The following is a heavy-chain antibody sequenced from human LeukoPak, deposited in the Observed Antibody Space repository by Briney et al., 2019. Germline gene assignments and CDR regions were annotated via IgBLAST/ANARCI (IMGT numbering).Heavy chain of an antibody. CDR3: TRVRMAARSSGEDWYFDL. CDR1: GGSISSGGYH. J-gene: IGHJ2*01. CDR2: IYYSGST. D-gene: IGHD6-6*01. Sequence: SETLSLTCTVSGGSISSGGYHWRWIRQHPGKVLVWLGYIYYSGSTYYNPSLKSRVIIVVDTSKKQFSLRLSSVTAADTAVYYCTRVRMAARSSGEDWYFDLWGRGTLVSVSS. V-gene: IGHV4-31*03.